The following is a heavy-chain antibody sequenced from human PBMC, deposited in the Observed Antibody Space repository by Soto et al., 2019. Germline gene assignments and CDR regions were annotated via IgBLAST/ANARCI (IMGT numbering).Heavy chain of an antibody. D-gene: IGHD3-3*01. CDR2: LSGSGVNI. V-gene: IGHV3-23*01. J-gene: IGHJ6*02. CDR3: AQDGTRTYYDFWSGYSEYGMDV. CDR1: GFTFTGYD. Sequence: GGSQRLSCAASGFTFTGYDMRWGRQAPGKALEWVSALSGSGVNIYYADSVKGRFTISRDNSKNTLYLPMTSLRAEDTASYYCAQDGTRTYYDFWSGYSEYGMDVWGQGTTVTSP.